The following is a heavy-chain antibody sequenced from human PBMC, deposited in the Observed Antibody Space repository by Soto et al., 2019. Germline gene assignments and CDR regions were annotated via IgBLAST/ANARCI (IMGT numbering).Heavy chain of an antibody. CDR1: GFTFSSYA. D-gene: IGHD1-20*01. CDR3: ARDLKLTLYNWNDAGY. Sequence: QVQLVESGGGVVQPGRSLRLSCAASGFTFSSYAMHWVRQAPGKGLEWVAVISYDGSNKYYADSVKGRFTISRDNSKNTLYLKMNSLRAEDTAVYYCARDLKLTLYNWNDAGYWGHGTLFTVSS. V-gene: IGHV3-30-3*01. J-gene: IGHJ4*01. CDR2: ISYDGSNK.